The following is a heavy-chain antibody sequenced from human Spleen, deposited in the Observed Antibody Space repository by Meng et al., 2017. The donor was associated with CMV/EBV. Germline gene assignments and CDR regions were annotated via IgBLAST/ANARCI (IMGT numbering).Heavy chain of an antibody. V-gene: IGHV3-11*04. Sequence: GGSLRLSCVASGFTFSDHYMSWIRQAPGKGLEWVSYISSSGTTTYYADSVKGRFTISRDNAKNSLSLQMNSLRAEDTAVYYCARTYNWNVGWGQGTLVTVSS. CDR2: ISSSGTTT. D-gene: IGHD1-1*01. CDR3: ARTYNWNVG. CDR1: GFTFSDHY. J-gene: IGHJ4*02.